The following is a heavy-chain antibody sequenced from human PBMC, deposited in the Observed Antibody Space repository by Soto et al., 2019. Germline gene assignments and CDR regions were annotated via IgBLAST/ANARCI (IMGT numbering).Heavy chain of an antibody. J-gene: IGHJ4*02. V-gene: IGHV4-61*01. Sequence: QVQLQESGPGLVKPSETLSLTCTVSGGSVSSPRYYWSWVRQSPGKGLEYIGYIYYSGSTNYNPSLKGRVTISVDTSNHQFSLKLSSVSAADTAVYYCARGVYGDYRFDLWGQGTLVTVSS. CDR2: IYYSGST. D-gene: IGHD4-17*01. CDR1: GGSVSSPRYY. CDR3: ARGVYGDYRFDL.